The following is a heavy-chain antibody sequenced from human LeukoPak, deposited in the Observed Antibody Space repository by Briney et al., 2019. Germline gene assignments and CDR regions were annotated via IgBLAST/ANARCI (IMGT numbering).Heavy chain of an antibody. CDR2: ITSYI. CDR1: GMIFSKNN. J-gene: IGHJ6*02. Sequence: GGSLRLSFAGSGMIFSKNNKNWVRPAPGKGLEWISSITSYISYADSVRGRFTISRDNAKNSVYLQMNSLRAEDTGVYYCARYYHDYTGYMHYGMDVWGQGTTVTVSS. CDR3: ARYYHDYTGYMHYGMDV. V-gene: IGHV3-21*01. D-gene: IGHD3-9*01.